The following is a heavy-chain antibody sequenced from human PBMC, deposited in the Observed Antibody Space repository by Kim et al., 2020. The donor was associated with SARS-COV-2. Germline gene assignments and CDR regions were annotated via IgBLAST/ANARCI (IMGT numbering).Heavy chain of an antibody. CDR1: GFTFSSYG. CDR2: IWYDGSNK. Sequence: GGSLRLSCAASGFTFSSYGMHWVRQAPGKGLEWVAVIWYDGSNKYYADSVKGRFTISRDNSKNTLYLQMNSLRAEDTAVYYCARPLEDCSSTRCYSYWYFDLWGRGTLVTVSS. J-gene: IGHJ2*01. D-gene: IGHD2-2*01. V-gene: IGHV3-33*01. CDR3: ARPLEDCSSTRCYSYWYFDL.